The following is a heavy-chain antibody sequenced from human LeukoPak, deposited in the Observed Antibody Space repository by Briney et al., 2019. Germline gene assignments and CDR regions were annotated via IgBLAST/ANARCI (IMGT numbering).Heavy chain of an antibody. CDR3: AKAWTLRQKGQYFDY. CDR1: GGSISSYY. V-gene: IGHV3-23*01. D-gene: IGHD3-16*01. CDR2: ISGSSGST. J-gene: IGHJ4*02. Sequence: ETLSLTCTVSGGSISSYYWSWIRQPPGKGLEWVSAISGSSGSTYYADSVKGRFTICRDNSKNTLYLQMNSLRAEDTAVYYCAKAWTLRQKGQYFDYWGQGTLVTVSS.